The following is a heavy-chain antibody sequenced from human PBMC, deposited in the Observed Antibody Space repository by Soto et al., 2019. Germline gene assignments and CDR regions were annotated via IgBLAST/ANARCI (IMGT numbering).Heavy chain of an antibody. CDR2: MSYDGTNT. J-gene: IGHJ4*01. Sequence: PGGSLRLSCTASGFMFSAYAMLWVRQAPGNGLEWVAAMSYDGTNTYYADSLKGRFTISRDNSKNTLFLQMSSLTADDSAVYYCARDPSPYTSGWYGIDFWGLGTLVTVPQ. V-gene: IGHV3-30-3*01. D-gene: IGHD6-19*01. CDR1: GFMFSAYA. CDR3: ARDPSPYTSGWYGIDF.